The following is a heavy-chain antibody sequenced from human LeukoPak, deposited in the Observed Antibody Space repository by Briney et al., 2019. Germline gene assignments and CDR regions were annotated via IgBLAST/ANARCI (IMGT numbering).Heavy chain of an antibody. Sequence: VASVKVSCKASGGTFSSYAISWVRQAPGQGLEWMGGIIPIYGTANYAQKFQGRVTITTDESTSTAYMELSSLRSEDTAVYYCARDSSGWSDQMNAFDYWGQGTLVTVYS. CDR2: IIPIYGTA. CDR3: ARDSSGWSDQMNAFDY. V-gene: IGHV1-69*05. D-gene: IGHD6-19*01. J-gene: IGHJ4*02. CDR1: GGTFSSYA.